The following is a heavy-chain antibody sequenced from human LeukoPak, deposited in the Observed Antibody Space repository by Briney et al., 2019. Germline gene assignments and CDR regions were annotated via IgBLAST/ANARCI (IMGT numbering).Heavy chain of an antibody. Sequence: PSETLSLTCTVSGGSISSYYWSWIRQPPGKGLEWIGYIHYSGSTNYNPSLKSRVTISVDTSKNQFSLKLSSVTAADTAVYYCARDFGPRGIDYWGQGTLVTVSS. D-gene: IGHD3-10*01. CDR1: GGSISSYY. V-gene: IGHV4-59*01. CDR3: ARDFGPRGIDY. CDR2: IHYSGST. J-gene: IGHJ4*02.